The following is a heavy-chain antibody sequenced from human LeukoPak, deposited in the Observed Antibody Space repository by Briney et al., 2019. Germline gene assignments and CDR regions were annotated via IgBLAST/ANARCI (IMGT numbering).Heavy chain of an antibody. D-gene: IGHD3-22*01. CDR1: GFTFSSYS. CDR3: ATSGYFPIKAFDY. J-gene: IGHJ4*02. CDR2: ISSSSSYI. Sequence: GRSPRLSCAASGFTFSSYSMNWVRQAPGKGLEWVSSISSSSSYIYYADSVKGRFTISRDNAKNSLYLQMNSLRAEDTAVYYCATSGYFPIKAFDYWGQGTLVTVSS. V-gene: IGHV3-21*01.